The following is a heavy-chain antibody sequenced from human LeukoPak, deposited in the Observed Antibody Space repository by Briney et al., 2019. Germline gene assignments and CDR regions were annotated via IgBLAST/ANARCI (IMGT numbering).Heavy chain of an antibody. J-gene: IGHJ3*02. CDR2: ISASGGST. CDR3: AKGFEHLLAFDAFDI. V-gene: IGHV3-23*01. Sequence: GGSLRLSCAASEFTFSSYAMNWVRQAPGKGLEWVSGISASGGSTYYADSVKGRFTISRDNSKNTLYLQMNSLRAEDTAVYYCAKGFEHLLAFDAFDIWGQGTMVTVSS. D-gene: IGHD2-21*01. CDR1: EFTFSSYA.